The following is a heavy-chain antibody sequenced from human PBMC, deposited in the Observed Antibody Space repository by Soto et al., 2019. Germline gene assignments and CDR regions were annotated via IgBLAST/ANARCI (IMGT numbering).Heavy chain of an antibody. Sequence: LRLAYAAGGYAWSSYGMHWVRQGPGEGLEGLAVISYDGSNKYYADSVRGRFTISRDNSKNTLYLQMNSLRAEDTAVYYCEKEGLLSAYGLASDFWSGYSFDSWGQGTLVTVSS. D-gene: IGHD3-3*01. J-gene: IGHJ4*02. CDR2: ISYDGSNK. CDR1: GYAWSSYG. V-gene: IGHV3-30*18. CDR3: EKEGLLSAYGLASDFWSGYSFDS.